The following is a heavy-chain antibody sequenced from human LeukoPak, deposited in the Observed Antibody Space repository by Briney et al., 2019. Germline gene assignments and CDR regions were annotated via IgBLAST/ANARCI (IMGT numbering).Heavy chain of an antibody. CDR2: IYYSGST. Sequence: PSETLSLTCTVSGGSISSYYWSWIRQPPGKGLEWIGYIYYSGSTKYNPSLKSRVTISVDTSKNQFSLRLNSVTAADTAMYYCAKSGGYGLIDYWGQGTLVTVSS. J-gene: IGHJ4*02. CDR1: GGSISSYY. V-gene: IGHV4-59*08. D-gene: IGHD1-26*01. CDR3: AKSGGYGLIDY.